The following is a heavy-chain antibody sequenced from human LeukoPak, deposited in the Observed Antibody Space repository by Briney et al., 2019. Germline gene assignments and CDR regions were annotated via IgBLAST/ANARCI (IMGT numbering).Heavy chain of an antibody. J-gene: IGHJ5*02. CDR3: ARATTMVRGVIITNWFDP. V-gene: IGHV1-69*13. CDR1: GGTFSSYA. CDR2: IIPIFGTA. Sequence: SVKVSCKASGGTFSSYAISWVRQAPGQGLEWMGGIIPIFGTANYAQKFQGRVTITADESTSTAYMELSSLRSEDTAVYYCARATTMVRGVIITNWFDPWGQGTLVTVSS. D-gene: IGHD3-10*01.